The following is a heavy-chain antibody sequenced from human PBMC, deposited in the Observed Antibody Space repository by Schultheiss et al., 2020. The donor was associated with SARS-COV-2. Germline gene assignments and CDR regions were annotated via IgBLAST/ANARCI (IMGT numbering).Heavy chain of an antibody. Sequence: GGSLRLSCAASGFTFSRFAMTWVRQAPGKGLEWVSVIYSGGSTYYADSVKGRFTISRDNSKNTLYLQMNSLRAEDTAVYYCARSANYVLDIWGQGTVVTVSS. CDR1: GFTFSRFA. D-gene: IGHD3-10*02. CDR2: IYSGGST. J-gene: IGHJ3*02. CDR3: ARSANYVLDI. V-gene: IGHV3-66*01.